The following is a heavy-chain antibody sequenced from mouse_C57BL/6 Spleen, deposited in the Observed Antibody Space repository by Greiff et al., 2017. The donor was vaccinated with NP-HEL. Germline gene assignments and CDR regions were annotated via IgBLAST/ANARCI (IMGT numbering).Heavy chain of an antibody. CDR2: ISYDGSN. D-gene: IGHD2-1*01. CDR1: GYSITSGYY. Sequence: EVQLQESGPGLVKPSQSLSLTCSVTGYSITSGYYWNWIRQFPGNKLEWMGYISYDGSNNYNPSLKNRISITRDTSKNQFFLKLNSVTTEDTATYYCAREGENYGNLFDYWGQGTTLTVSS. V-gene: IGHV3-6*01. J-gene: IGHJ2*01. CDR3: AREGENYGNLFDY.